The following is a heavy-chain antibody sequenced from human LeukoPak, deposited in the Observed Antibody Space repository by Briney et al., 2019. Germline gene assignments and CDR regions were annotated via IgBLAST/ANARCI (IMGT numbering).Heavy chain of an antibody. CDR1: GASISSYY. D-gene: IGHD2-2*01. J-gene: IGHJ4*02. V-gene: IGHV4-59*01. CDR2: IYYSGTT. Sequence: SETLSLTCTVSGASISSYYWSWIRQPPGKGLEWIGYIYYSGTTNYNPSLKSRVTISVDTSKNQFSLKLSSVTAADTAVYYCARGTAANFDYWGQGTLVTVSS. CDR3: ARGTAANFDY.